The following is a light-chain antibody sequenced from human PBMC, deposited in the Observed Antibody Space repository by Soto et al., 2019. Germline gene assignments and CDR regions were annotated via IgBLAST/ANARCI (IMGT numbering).Light chain of an antibody. CDR3: EKLNSDTLS. CDR2: AAS. Sequence: IQLTQSPSSLSASVGDRVTITCRASQGISSYLAWYQQKPGKAPKLLIYAASTFQSGVPSRFSGSGSVTDITLTLSSLQPEDFVTYYCEKLNSDTLSFGGGTQVEIK. J-gene: IGKJ4*01. V-gene: IGKV1-9*01. CDR1: QGISSY.